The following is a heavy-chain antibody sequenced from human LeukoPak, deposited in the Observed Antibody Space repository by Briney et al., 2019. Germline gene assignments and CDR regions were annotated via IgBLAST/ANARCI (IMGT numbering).Heavy chain of an antibody. D-gene: IGHD4-17*01. Sequence: GGSLRLSCAASGFSFSTYTMNWVRQAPGKGLEWVSAINGRGDSTFYADSVKGQFTISRDNSKNTLYLQMNSLRAEDTAVYYCARDGNGDSSLDYWGQGTLVTVSS. CDR2: INGRGDST. V-gene: IGHV3-23*01. CDR1: GFSFSTYT. J-gene: IGHJ4*02. CDR3: ARDGNGDSSLDY.